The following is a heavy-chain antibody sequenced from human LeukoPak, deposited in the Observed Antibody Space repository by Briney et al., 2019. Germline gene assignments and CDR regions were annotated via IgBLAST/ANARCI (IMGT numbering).Heavy chain of an antibody. Sequence: VASVKVSCKTSGYTFTSYDVNWVRQATGQGLEWMGWMKPNSGNTGYAQKIQGRVTMTRNTSISTAYMELSSLTFEDTAVYYCARGETTMNAFDVWGQGTMVTVSS. J-gene: IGHJ3*01. CDR2: MKPNSGNT. D-gene: IGHD4-17*01. V-gene: IGHV1-8*01. CDR3: ARGETTMNAFDV. CDR1: GYTFTSYD.